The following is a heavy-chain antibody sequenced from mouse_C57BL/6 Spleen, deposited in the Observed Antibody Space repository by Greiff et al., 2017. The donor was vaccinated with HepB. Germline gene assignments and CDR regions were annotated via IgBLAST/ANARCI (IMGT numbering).Heavy chain of an antibody. D-gene: IGHD1-1*01. CDR2: INPNNGGT. CDR1: GYTFTDYN. Sequence: EVKLMESGPELVKPGASVKIPCKASGYTFTDYNMDWVKQSHGKSLEWIGDINPNNGGTIYNQKFKGKAILTVDKSSSTAYMELRSLTSEDTAVYYCARGDYGSSYGYFDVWGTGTTVTVSS. CDR3: ARGDYGSSYGYFDV. V-gene: IGHV1-18*01. J-gene: IGHJ1*03.